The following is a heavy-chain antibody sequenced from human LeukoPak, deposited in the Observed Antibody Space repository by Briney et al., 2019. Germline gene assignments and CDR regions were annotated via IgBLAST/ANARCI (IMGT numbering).Heavy chain of an antibody. Sequence: SETLSLTCAVYGGSFSGYYWSWIRQPPGKGLEWIGEINHSGSTYYNPSLKSRVTISVDTSKNQFSLKLSSVTAADTAVYYCARAYSSSPNYYYYYYMDVWGKGTTVTVSS. V-gene: IGHV4-34*01. CDR1: GGSFSGYY. CDR3: ARAYSSSPNYYYYYYMDV. D-gene: IGHD6-6*01. J-gene: IGHJ6*03. CDR2: INHSGST.